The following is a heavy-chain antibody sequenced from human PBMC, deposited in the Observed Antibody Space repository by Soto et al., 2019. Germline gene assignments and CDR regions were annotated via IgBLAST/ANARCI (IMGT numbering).Heavy chain of an antibody. CDR1: GGTFSSYA. CDR3: ARDWLRGAEAEYSSAY. D-gene: IGHD6-19*01. J-gene: IGHJ4*02. Sequence: QVQLVQSGAEVKKPGSSVKVSCKASGGTFSSYAICWVRQAPGQGLEWMGGIIPIFGTANYAQKFQGRVTITADVSTSTAYMELSSLRSEDTAVYYCARDWLRGAEAEYSSAYWGQGTLVTVSS. CDR2: IIPIFGTA. V-gene: IGHV1-69*01.